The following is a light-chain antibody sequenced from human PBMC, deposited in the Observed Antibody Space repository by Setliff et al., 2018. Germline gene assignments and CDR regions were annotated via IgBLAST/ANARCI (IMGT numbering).Light chain of an antibody. Sequence: QSALTQPRSVSGSPGQSVTISCTGTSSDVGAYNYVSWYQHHPGKVPKLMVYDVTKRPSGVPDRFSGSKSGNTASLTISGLQAEDEADYYCCSFAGTYCVFGSGTKVTVL. V-gene: IGLV2-11*01. J-gene: IGLJ1*01. CDR1: SSDVGAYNY. CDR2: DVT. CDR3: CSFAGTYCV.